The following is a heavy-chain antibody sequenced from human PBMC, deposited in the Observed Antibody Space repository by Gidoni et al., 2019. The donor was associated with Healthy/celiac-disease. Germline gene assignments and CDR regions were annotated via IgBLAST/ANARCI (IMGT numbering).Heavy chain of an antibody. D-gene: IGHD4-4*01. CDR2: IYYSGTT. V-gene: IGHV4-39*07. Sequence: QLQLQESGLGLVKPSETMSLTCTVSGGSISRSSHYWGRIRQSPGKGLGWIGSIYYSGTTYYNPSLKSRVTISVDTSKNQFSLKLSSVTAADTAVYYCAVIQYYFDYWGQGTLVTVSS. CDR1: GGSISRSSHY. CDR3: AVIQYYFDY. J-gene: IGHJ4*02.